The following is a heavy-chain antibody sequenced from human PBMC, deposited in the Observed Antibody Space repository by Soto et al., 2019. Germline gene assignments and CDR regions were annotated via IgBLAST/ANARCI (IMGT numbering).Heavy chain of an antibody. Sequence: QITLKESGPTLVKPTQTLTLTCTFSGFSLSTSEVGVGWIRQPPGKALEWLALLYWDDDKRYNPSLKSRLTIPNATSKNPVVLTLTNMDPVDTATYYCVHRAGMGGNSWLPGHWGQGTLVTVSS. D-gene: IGHD6-13*01. J-gene: IGHJ4*02. CDR1: GFSLSTSEVG. CDR2: LYWDDDK. V-gene: IGHV2-5*02. CDR3: VHRAGMGGNSWLPGH.